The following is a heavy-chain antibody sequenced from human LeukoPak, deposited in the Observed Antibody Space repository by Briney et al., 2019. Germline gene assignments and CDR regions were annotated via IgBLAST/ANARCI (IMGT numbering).Heavy chain of an antibody. J-gene: IGHJ1*01. D-gene: IGHD4-17*01. Sequence: PGGSLRLSCAASGLTFSSYAMHWIRQAPGKGLEYVSAISKNGDSTFHAISVKGRLTISRDNSKNTLYLQMGSLRPEDMAVYYCARMDYSDQFFQHWGQGSLVTVSS. CDR3: ARMDYSDQFFQH. V-gene: IGHV3-64*01. CDR1: GLTFSSYA. CDR2: ISKNGDST.